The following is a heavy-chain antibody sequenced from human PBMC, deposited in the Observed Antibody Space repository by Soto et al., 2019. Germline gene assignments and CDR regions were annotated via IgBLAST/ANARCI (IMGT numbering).Heavy chain of an antibody. CDR1: GFTFSSYS. CDR2: ISSSSYI. J-gene: IGHJ3*02. CDR3: ARVSRTSAFDI. V-gene: IGHV3-21*01. D-gene: IGHD3-16*02. Sequence: LRLSCAASGFTFSSYSMNWVRQAPGKGLEWVSSISSSSYIYYADSVKGRFTISRDNAKNSLYLQMNSLRAEDTAVYYCARVSRTSAFDIWGQGTMVTVSS.